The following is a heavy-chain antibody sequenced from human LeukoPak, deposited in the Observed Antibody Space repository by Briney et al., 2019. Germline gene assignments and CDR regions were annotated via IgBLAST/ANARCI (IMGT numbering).Heavy chain of an antibody. CDR3: AAGHQNSLEGY. Sequence: QPGGSLRLSCAASGFSITDWPLSWVRQAPGEGLEWVSAIGVRTHYADSVKGRFTISRDGSKNTLYLQMNSLTVKDTAIYFCAAGHQNSLEGYWGQGTLVSVAS. CDR2: IGVRT. CDR1: GFSITDWP. J-gene: IGHJ4*02. D-gene: IGHD1-1*01. V-gene: IGHV3-23*01.